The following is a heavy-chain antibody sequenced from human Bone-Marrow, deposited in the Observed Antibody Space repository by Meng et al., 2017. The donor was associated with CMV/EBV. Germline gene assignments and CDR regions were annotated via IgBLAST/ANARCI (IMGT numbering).Heavy chain of an antibody. CDR3: ARVGFGYCGGDCWN. J-gene: IGHJ4*02. Sequence: ASVKVSCKASGYTFTGNFIHWVRQAPGQGLEWMGWINPNSGGINLAQKFQGRVTMTRDTSFNTAYMDLRTLKSDDTAVYYCARVGFGYCGGDCWNWGQGTLVTVSS. CDR1: GYTFTGNF. V-gene: IGHV1-2*02. D-gene: IGHD2-21*01. CDR2: INPNSGGI.